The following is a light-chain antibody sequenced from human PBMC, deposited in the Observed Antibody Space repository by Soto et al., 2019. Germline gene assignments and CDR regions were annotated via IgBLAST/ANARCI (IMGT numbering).Light chain of an antibody. J-gene: IGKJ1*01. Sequence: DREMTRSAPTLSSTVRKSVALRKRASQTISSWLAWYQQKPGKAPKLLIYKASTLKSGVPSRFSGSGSGTEFTLLLSRLQADEFAPYYCQHYNSDAGAFGQGT. V-gene: IGKV1-5*03. CDR2: KAS. CDR1: QTISSW. CDR3: QHYNSDAGA.